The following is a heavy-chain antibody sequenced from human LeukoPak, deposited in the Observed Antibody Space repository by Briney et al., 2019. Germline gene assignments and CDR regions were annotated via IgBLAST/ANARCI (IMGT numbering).Heavy chain of an antibody. Sequence: PGGSLRLSCAVSGFTFNNYRMNWVRQAPGKGLEWVSSISSSGTYIYYADSVKGRFTISRDNAKNSLYPQMNSLRAEDTAVYYCARDRCSGGICYSFDQWGQGTLVTVSS. CDR1: GFTFNNYR. D-gene: IGHD2-15*01. CDR2: ISSSGTYI. J-gene: IGHJ4*02. CDR3: ARDRCSGGICYSFDQ. V-gene: IGHV3-21*01.